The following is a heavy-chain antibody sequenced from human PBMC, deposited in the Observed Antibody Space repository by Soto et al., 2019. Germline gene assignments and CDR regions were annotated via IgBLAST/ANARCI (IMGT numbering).Heavy chain of an antibody. J-gene: IGHJ6*02. CDR3: AADPDRAPYYYGMDV. CDR2: IVVGSGNT. D-gene: IGHD3-16*02. Sequence: AGKVSCKASGFTFTSSAVQWVRQARGQRLEWIGWIVVGSGNTNYAQKFQERVTITRDMSTSTAYMELSSLRSEDTAVYYCAADPDRAPYYYGMDVWGQGTTVTVSS. V-gene: IGHV1-58*01. CDR1: GFTFTSSA.